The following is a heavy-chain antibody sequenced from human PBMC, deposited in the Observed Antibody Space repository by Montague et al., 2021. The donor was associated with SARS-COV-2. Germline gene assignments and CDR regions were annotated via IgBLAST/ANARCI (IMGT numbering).Heavy chain of an antibody. Sequence: SETLSLTCTVSGGSISSYYWSWIRQPPGKGLEWIGYIYYSGSTNXNPSLKSRVTISVDTSKNKFSLKLSSVTAAATAVYYCARVFPRWLQFDPYFDYWGQGTLVTVSS. CDR2: IYYSGST. CDR1: GGSISSYY. J-gene: IGHJ4*02. V-gene: IGHV4-59*01. D-gene: IGHD5-24*01. CDR3: ARVFPRWLQFDPYFDY.